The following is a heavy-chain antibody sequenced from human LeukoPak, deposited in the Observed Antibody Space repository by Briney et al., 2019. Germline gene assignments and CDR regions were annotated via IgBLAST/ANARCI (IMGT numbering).Heavy chain of an antibody. CDR1: GASLNGHY. D-gene: IGHD5-18*01. V-gene: IGHV4-34*01. J-gene: IGHJ4*02. CDR2: GSDVGGT. CDR3: ARQGSDTAMVHFDY. Sequence: SETLSLTCAVYGASLNGHYWSWIRQPPGKGLEWIGEGSDVGGTKYNPSLKSRVTISADTSKNQFSLKLSSVTAADTAVYYCARQGSDTAMVHFDYWGQGTLVTVSS.